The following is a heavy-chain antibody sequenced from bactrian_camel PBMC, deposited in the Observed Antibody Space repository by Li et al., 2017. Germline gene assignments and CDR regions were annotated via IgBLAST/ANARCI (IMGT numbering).Heavy chain of an antibody. Sequence: HVQLVESGGGSVQAGGSLRLSCTHSGYTSSRHCMGWFRQAPGKAREGITGIRRDGDDYYVDSVEGRIAISKDRAKNTLYLQMNSLKPQDTAVYYCHADLPVVPRECDYWGQGTQVTVS. D-gene: IGHD2*01. CDR1: GYTSSRHC. V-gene: IGHV3S53*01. CDR2: IRRDGDD. J-gene: IGHJ4*01. CDR3: HADLPVVPRECDY.